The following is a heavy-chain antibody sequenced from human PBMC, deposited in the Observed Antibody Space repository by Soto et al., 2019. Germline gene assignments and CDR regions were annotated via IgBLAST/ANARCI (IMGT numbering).Heavy chain of an antibody. V-gene: IGHV1-3*01. J-gene: IGHJ4*02. CDR3: ARGGGLDD. Sequence: QVQLVQSGAEVKKPGASVKVSCKASGYSFTSFPIHWGRRAPGQGLECMGWINAANGYTRYSQKFQGRVTTTRDTPATTAYMDLSSLTSEDTAVYYCARGGGLDDWGQGTLITVSS. CDR1: GYSFTSFP. D-gene: IGHD3-10*01. CDR2: INAANGYT.